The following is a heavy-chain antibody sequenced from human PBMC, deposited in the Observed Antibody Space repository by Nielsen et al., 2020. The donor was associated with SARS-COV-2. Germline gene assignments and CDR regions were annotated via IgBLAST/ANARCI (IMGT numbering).Heavy chain of an antibody. CDR2: MNPNSGNK. CDR3: ARYDFWSGYALEMDV. Sequence: ASVKVSCKALGYTFTSNEINWVRQAPGQGPEWMGWMNPNSGNKGYAEKFQGRLTMTSNNSISTAYLELNGLRSEDTAVYYCARYDFWSGYALEMDVWGQGTTVTVSS. V-gene: IGHV1-8*02. D-gene: IGHD3-3*01. J-gene: IGHJ6*02. CDR1: GYTFTSNE.